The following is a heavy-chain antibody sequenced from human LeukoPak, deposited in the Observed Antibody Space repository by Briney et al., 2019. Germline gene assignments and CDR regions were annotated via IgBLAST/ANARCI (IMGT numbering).Heavy chain of an antibody. V-gene: IGHV3-33*01. D-gene: IGHD1-14*01. CDR3: ARVRTSGYYYYGMDV. CDR1: GVTFSSYS. Sequence: GGSLRLSCAASGVTFSSYSMHSVRQAPGRGLEWVAVIWYDGSNKYYADSVKGRFTISRDNSKNTLYLQMNSLRAEDTAVYYCARVRTSGYYYYGMDVWGQGTTVTVSS. J-gene: IGHJ6*02. CDR2: IWYDGSNK.